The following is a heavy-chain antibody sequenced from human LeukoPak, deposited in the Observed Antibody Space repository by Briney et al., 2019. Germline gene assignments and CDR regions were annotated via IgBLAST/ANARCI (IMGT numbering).Heavy chain of an antibody. J-gene: IGHJ6*02. V-gene: IGHV4-59*11. CDR2: IYDSGST. Sequence: SETLSLTCTVSGGSISSHYWSWVRQPPGKGLEWIGYIYDSGSTNYNPSLKSRVTISVDTSKNQFSLKLSSVTAADTAVYYCARDRGDYDECCYYGMDVWGQGTTVTVSS. CDR3: ARDRGDYDECCYYGMDV. CDR1: GGSISSHY. D-gene: IGHD3-16*01.